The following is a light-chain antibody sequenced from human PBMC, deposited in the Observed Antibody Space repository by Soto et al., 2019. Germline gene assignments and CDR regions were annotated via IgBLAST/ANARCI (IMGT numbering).Light chain of an antibody. CDR2: DAS. CDR3: QQYDNLPLT. V-gene: IGKV1-33*01. CDR1: QDISKS. J-gene: IGKJ4*01. Sequence: DIQMTQSPSSLSASVGDRVTITCQASQDISKSLNWYQQKPGKAPKLLIYDASNLETGVPSRLSGSGSGTDFTFTINSLQPEDIGTYYCQQYDNLPLTFGGGTKVEIK.